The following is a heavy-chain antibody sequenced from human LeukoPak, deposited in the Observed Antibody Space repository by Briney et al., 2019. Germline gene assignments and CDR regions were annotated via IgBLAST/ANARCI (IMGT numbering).Heavy chain of an antibody. J-gene: IGHJ4*02. V-gene: IGHV4-34*01. D-gene: IGHD3-22*01. CDR1: GGSFSGYY. CDR2: INHSGST. CDR3: ASSKWLPLDY. Sequence: PSETLSLTCAVYGGSFSGYYWSWIRQPPGKGLEWIGEINHSGSTNYNPSLKSRVTISVDTSKNQFSLKLSSVTAADTAVYYCASSKWLPLDYWGQGTLVTVSS.